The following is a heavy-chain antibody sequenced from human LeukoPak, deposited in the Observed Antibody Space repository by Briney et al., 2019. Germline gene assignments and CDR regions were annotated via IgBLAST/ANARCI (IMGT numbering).Heavy chain of an antibody. CDR1: GFTFNRYW. D-gene: IGHD3-22*01. CDR2: MKHDGSEK. V-gene: IGHV3-7*01. CDR3: ARGRQTYYDNSGYPFDY. J-gene: IGHJ4*02. Sequence: GGSLRLSCAASGFTFNRYWLSWVRQAPGKGLEWVANMKHDGSEKYYVDSVKGRFTISRDNAQNSLYLQMNSLRAEDTAICYCARGRQTYYDNSGYPFDYWGQGTLVTVSS.